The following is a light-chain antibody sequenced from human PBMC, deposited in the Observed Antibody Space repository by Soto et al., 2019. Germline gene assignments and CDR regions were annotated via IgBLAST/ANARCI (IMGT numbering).Light chain of an antibody. V-gene: IGLV4-69*01. CDR1: SGHSSYA. J-gene: IGLJ1*01. Sequence: QLVLTQSPSASASLGASVKLTCTLSSGHSSYAIAWHQQQPEKGHRYLMKLNSDGSHYKGGGIPDRFSGSSSGAERYLTISSLQSEDEADYYCQTWGTGIQVFGTGTKLTVL. CDR3: QTWGTGIQV. CDR2: LNSDGSH.